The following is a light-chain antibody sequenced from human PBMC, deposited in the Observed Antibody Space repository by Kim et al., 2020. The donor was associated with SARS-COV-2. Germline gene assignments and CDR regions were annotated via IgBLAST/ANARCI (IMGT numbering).Light chain of an antibody. CDR1: QDISNY. CDR2: DAS. Sequence: SASVGDRVTITGQASQDISNYLNWYQQKPGKAPKLLIYDASNLETGVPSRFSGSGSGTDFTFTISSLQPEDIATYYCQQYDNLWTFGQGTKVDIK. V-gene: IGKV1-33*01. CDR3: QQYDNLWT. J-gene: IGKJ1*01.